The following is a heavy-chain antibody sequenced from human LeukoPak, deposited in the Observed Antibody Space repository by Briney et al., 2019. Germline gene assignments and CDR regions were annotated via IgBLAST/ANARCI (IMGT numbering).Heavy chain of an antibody. CDR2: IYSNENT. Sequence: PSDALSLTCTVSGGSITSYYWSWIRQPAGKGLESIRRIYSNENTNYHPSLKSRVTMSVDTSKNQFSLTLSSVTAADTAVYYCARGGTTPYYFDDWGQGTLVTVSS. CDR1: GGSITSYY. CDR3: ARGGTTPYYFDD. D-gene: IGHD2-15*01. V-gene: IGHV4-4*07. J-gene: IGHJ4*02.